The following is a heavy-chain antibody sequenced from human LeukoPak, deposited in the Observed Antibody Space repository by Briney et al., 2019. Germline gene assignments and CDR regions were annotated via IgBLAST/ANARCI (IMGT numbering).Heavy chain of an antibody. CDR3: VRLESE. Sequence: PGGPLRLSCAASEFAFSVYEMYWVRQAPGKGLLCVSSINVDGSLTSYADSVKGRFTISRDNAKNTVYLQMSSLRVEDTAVYYCVRLESEWGQGTLVTVSS. D-gene: IGHD5-24*01. V-gene: IGHV3-74*01. J-gene: IGHJ4*02. CDR2: INVDGSLT. CDR1: EFAFSVYE.